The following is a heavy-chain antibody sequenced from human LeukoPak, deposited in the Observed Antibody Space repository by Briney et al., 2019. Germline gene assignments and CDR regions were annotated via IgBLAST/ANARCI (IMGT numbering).Heavy chain of an antibody. V-gene: IGHV4-39*01. D-gene: IGHD3-22*01. CDR2: IYYSGST. CDR3: ASLYYFDRSGGWNY. CDR1: GGSISSANYY. J-gene: IGHJ4*02. Sequence: PSETLSLTCAVSGGSISSANYYWGWIRQPPGKGLEWIGSIYYSGSTYYNSSLKSRVTISVDTSKNQFSLKLSSVTAADTAVYYWASLYYFDRSGGWNYWGQGTLVTVSP.